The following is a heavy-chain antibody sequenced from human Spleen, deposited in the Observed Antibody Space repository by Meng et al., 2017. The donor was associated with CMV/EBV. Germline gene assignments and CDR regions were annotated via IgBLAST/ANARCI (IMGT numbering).Heavy chain of an antibody. CDR2: IYPGHSDT. V-gene: IGHV5-51*01. CDR1: GYRFTNYW. CDR3: ARRLKYCGGDCYSDYFDY. J-gene: IGHJ4*02. D-gene: IGHD2-21*01. Sequence: GESLKISCQGSGYRFTNYWIGWVRQMPGKGLEWMAAIYPGHSDTTYSPSFQGQVIISADKSISTAYLQWSSLKASDTAMYYCARRLKYCGGDCYSDYFDYWGQGTLVTVSS.